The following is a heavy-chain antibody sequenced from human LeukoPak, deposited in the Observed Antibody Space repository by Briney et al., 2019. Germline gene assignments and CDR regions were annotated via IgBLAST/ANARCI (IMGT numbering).Heavy chain of an antibody. CDR3: AKSHCGSFSCSRAEF. V-gene: IGHV4-59*01. Sequence: PSETLSLTCTVSGGSISSYYWSWIRQPPGKGLEWIGYIYYSGSTNYNPSLKSRVTISVDTSKNQFSLKLSSVTAADTAVYYCAKSHCGSFSCSRAEFWGQGTLVTVSS. J-gene: IGHJ4*02. D-gene: IGHD2-2*01. CDR2: IYYSGST. CDR1: GGSISSYY.